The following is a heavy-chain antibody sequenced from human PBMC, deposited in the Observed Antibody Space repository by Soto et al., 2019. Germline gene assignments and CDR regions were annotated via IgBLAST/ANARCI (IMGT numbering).Heavy chain of an antibody. Sequence: QVQLQESGPGLVKPSQTLSLTCTVSGGSISSGGYYWSWIRQHPGKGLEWIGYIYYSGSTYYNPSLKSQFTISVDTCKNQFSLKLSSVTAADTAVYYCARALDILTGYYSRGGTFNWFDPWGQGTLVTVSS. D-gene: IGHD3-9*01. CDR3: ARALDILTGYYSRGGTFNWFDP. CDR2: IYYSGST. J-gene: IGHJ5*02. V-gene: IGHV4-31*01. CDR1: GGSISSGGYY.